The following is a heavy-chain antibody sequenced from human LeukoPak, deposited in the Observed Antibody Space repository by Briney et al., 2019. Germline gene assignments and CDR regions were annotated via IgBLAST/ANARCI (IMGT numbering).Heavy chain of an antibody. CDR1: GYTFTSYY. CDR2: INPSGGST. V-gene: IGHV1-46*01. D-gene: IGHD3-10*01. Sequence: ASVKVSCKASGYTFTSYYMHWVRQAPGQGLEWMGIINPSGGSTSYAQKFQGRVTMTRETSKNQFSLKLSSVTAADTAVYYCARDRGPRGFDPWGQGTLVTVSS. J-gene: IGHJ5*02. CDR3: ARDRGPRGFDP.